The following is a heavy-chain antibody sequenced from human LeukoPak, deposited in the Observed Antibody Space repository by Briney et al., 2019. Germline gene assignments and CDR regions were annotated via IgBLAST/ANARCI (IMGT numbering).Heavy chain of an antibody. CDR3: ARAVFFGRGKPRHEYSSGWYLDDY. D-gene: IGHD6-19*01. V-gene: IGHV1-8*03. Sequence: GASVKVSCKASGYTFTSYDINWVRQAPGQGLEWMGWMNPNSGNTGYAQKFQGRVTITRNTSISTAYMELSSLRSEDTAVYYCARAVFFGRGKPRHEYSSGWYLDDYGGQGTLVTVSS. J-gene: IGHJ4*02. CDR2: MNPNSGNT. CDR1: GYTFTSYD.